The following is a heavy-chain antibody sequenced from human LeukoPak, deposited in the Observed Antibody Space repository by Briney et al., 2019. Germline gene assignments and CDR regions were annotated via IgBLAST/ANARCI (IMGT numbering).Heavy chain of an antibody. V-gene: IGHV4-59*08. D-gene: IGHD5-24*01. CDR2: IYYSGST. CDR3: ARGLGMATMEYFDL. J-gene: IGHJ2*01. Sequence: SETLSLTCTVSGGSISSYYWSWIRQPPGKGLEWIGYIYYSGSTNYNPSLKSRVTISVDTSKNQFSLKLSSVTAADTAVYYCARGLGMATMEYFDLWGRGTLVTVST. CDR1: GGSISSYY.